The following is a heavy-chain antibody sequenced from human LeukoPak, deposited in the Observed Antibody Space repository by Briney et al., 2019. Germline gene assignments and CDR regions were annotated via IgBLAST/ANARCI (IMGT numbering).Heavy chain of an antibody. V-gene: IGHV1-18*01. Sequence: GASVKVSCKASGYTFTSYGISWVRQAPGQGPEWMGWISAYNGNTNYAQKLQGRVTMTTDTSTSTAYMELRSLRSDDTAVYYCARAPSELWFGELLPYYYYYYMDVWGKGTTVTISS. CDR1: GYTFTSYG. J-gene: IGHJ6*03. CDR2: ISAYNGNT. D-gene: IGHD3-10*01. CDR3: ARAPSELWFGELLPYYYYYYMDV.